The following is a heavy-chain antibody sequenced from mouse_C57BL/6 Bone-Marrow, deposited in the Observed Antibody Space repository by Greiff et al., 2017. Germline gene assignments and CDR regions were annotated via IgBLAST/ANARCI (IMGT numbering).Heavy chain of an antibody. CDR2: ISSGSSTI. V-gene: IGHV5-17*01. J-gene: IGHJ4*01. Sequence: EVHLVESGGGLVKPGGSLKLSCAASGFTFSDYGMHWVRQAPEQGLAWVAYISSGSSTIYYADTVKGRFPISRDNAKNTLFLQMTCLRSEDTAMYYCARAYYSNYEREMDYWGQGTSVTVSS. CDR3: ARAYYSNYEREMDY. CDR1: GFTFSDYG. D-gene: IGHD2-5*01.